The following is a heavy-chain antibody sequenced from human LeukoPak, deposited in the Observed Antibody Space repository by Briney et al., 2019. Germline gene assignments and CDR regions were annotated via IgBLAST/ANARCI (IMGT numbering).Heavy chain of an antibody. J-gene: IGHJ6*02. D-gene: IGHD6-19*01. CDR2: IPYDGSNK. Sequence: GGSLRLSCAASGFTFSSYGMHWVRQAPGKGLEWVAVIPYDGSNKYYADSVKGRFTISRDNSKNTLYLQMNSLRAEDTAVYYCAKDSPQWLGPRSSGMDVWGQGTTVTVSS. CDR3: AKDSPQWLGPRSSGMDV. CDR1: GFTFSSYG. V-gene: IGHV3-30*18.